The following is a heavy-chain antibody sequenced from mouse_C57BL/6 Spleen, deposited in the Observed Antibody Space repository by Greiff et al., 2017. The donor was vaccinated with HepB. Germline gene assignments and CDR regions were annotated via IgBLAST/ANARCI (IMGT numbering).Heavy chain of an antibody. CDR1: GYAFSSSW. J-gene: IGHJ2*01. D-gene: IGHD3-2*02. CDR2: IYPGDGDT. CDR3: ARKLRLYFDY. Sequence: QVQLQQSGPELVKPGASVKISCKASGYAFSSSWMNWVKQRPGKGLEWIGRIYPGDGDTNYNGKFKGKATLTADKSSSTAYMQLSSLTSEDSAVYFCARKLRLYFDYWGQGTTLTVSS. V-gene: IGHV1-82*01.